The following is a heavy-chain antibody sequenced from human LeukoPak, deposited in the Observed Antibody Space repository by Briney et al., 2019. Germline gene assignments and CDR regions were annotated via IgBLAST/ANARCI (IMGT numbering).Heavy chain of an antibody. CDR1: GGSISSYY. V-gene: IGHV4-59*01. J-gene: IGHJ5*02. Sequence: QVQLQESGPGLVKPSETLSLTCTVSGGSISSYYWSWIRQPPGKGLECIGYIYYSGSTNYNPSLKSRVTISVDTSKNQFSLKLSSVTAADTAVYYCARDPRGGKAWFDPWGQGTLVTVSS. CDR2: IYYSGST. CDR3: ARDPRGGKAWFDP. D-gene: IGHD2-15*01.